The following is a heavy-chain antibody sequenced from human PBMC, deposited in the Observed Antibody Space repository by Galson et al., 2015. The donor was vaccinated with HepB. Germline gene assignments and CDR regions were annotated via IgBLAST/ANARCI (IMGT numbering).Heavy chain of an antibody. CDR3: AKDPYLYSALAGTMAGFDY. CDR1: GFTFSNYG. J-gene: IGHJ4*02. CDR2: ISYDGSNK. V-gene: IGHV3-30*18. D-gene: IGHD6-19*01. Sequence: LRLSCAASGFTFSNYGMHWVRQAPGKGLEWVAVISYDGSNKYYADSVKSRFTISRDNSKNTLYLQMNSLRAEDTALYYCAKDPYLYSALAGTMAGFDYWGQGTLVTVSS.